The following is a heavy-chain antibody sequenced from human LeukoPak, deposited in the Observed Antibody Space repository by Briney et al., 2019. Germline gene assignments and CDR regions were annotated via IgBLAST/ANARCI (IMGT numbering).Heavy chain of an antibody. CDR1: GFSFSSYA. CDR3: ARGYGGYDY. V-gene: IGHV3-21*04. J-gene: IGHJ4*02. D-gene: IGHD5-12*01. CDR2: ISSSSSYI. Sequence: GGSLRLSCAASGFSFSSYAMSWVRQAPGKGLEWVSSISSSSSYIYYADSVRGRFAISRDNSKNTLYLQMNSLRAEDTAVYYCARGYGGYDYWGQGTLVTVSS.